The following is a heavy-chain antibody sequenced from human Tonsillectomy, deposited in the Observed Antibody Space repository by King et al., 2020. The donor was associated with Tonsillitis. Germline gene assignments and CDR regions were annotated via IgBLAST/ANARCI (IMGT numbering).Heavy chain of an antibody. CDR2: FYYSGNT. J-gene: IGHJ6*02. CDR3: ARGPGPIHFYYGIDV. V-gene: IGHV4-59*01. Sequence: VQLQESGPGLVKPSETLSLTCTVSDGSISSDYWSWIRQPPGKGLEWIGYFYYSGNTNYNPSLKSRVTISVDTSKNQFSLKLSSVTAADTAVYYCARGPGPIHFYYGIDVWAQGTTVTVSS. CDR1: DGSISSDY.